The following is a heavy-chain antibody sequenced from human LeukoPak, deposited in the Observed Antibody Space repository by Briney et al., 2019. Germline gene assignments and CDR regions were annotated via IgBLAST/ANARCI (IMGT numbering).Heavy chain of an antibody. D-gene: IGHD3-10*01. CDR1: GXSVSSNSST. CDR2: AYYRSNWDN. CDR3: ARNYYGSGSYYSHFDY. V-gene: IGHV6-1*01. Sequence: SQTLSLTCAISGXSVSSNSSTWNWIRQSPSRGLEWLGRAYYRSNWDNDYAVSVKSRITINPDTSKNQFSLQLKSVTPEDTAVYYCARNYYGSGSYYSHFDYWGQGTLVTVSS. J-gene: IGHJ4*02.